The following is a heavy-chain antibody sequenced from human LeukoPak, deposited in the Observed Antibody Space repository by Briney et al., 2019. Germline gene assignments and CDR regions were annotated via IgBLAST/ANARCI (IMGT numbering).Heavy chain of an antibody. CDR3: ARGFRDSGSYLYFQH. V-gene: IGHV6-1*01. CDR1: GDSVSSNSAA. D-gene: IGHD1-26*01. Sequence: SQTLSLTCAISGDSVSSNSAAWNWIRQSPSRGLEWLGRTYYRSTWYNDYAVSVKSRITINPDASKNQFSLQLNSVTPEDTAVYYCARGFRDSGSYLYFQHWGQGTLVTVSS. CDR2: TYYRSTWYN. J-gene: IGHJ1*01.